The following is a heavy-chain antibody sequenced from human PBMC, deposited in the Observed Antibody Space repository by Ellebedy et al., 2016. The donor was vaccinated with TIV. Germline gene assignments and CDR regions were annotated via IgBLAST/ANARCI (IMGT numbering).Heavy chain of an antibody. Sequence: GGSLRLSCAASGFTFSSYAMHWVRQAPGKGLQWVAVISYDGGNKYYADSVKGRFTISRDNSKNTLYLQMSSLRRDDTAVYYCASYDFWSGYDWGQGTLVTVSS. CDR3: ASYDFWSGYD. CDR1: GFTFSSYA. J-gene: IGHJ4*02. CDR2: ISYDGGNK. V-gene: IGHV3-30-3*01. D-gene: IGHD3-3*01.